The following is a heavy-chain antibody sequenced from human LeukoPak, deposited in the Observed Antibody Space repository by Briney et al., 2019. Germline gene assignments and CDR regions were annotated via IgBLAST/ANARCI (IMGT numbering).Heavy chain of an antibody. CDR1: GFTFSSYA. CDR2: ISYDGSNK. V-gene: IGHV3-30-3*01. Sequence: GRSLRLSCAASGFTFSSYAMHWVRQAPGKGLEGVAVISYDGSNKYYADSVKGRFTISRDNSKNTLYLQMNSLRAEDTAVYYCARAREGWVTIFGVALGYWGQGTLVTVSS. D-gene: IGHD3-3*01. CDR3: ARAREGWVTIFGVALGY. J-gene: IGHJ4*02.